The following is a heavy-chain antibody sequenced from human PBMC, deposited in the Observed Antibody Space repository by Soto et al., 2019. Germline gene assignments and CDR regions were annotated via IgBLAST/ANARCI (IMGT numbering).Heavy chain of an antibody. V-gene: IGHV3-23*01. CDR2: ISGSGGST. CDR3: AKDLVRIAAAGTPLEYYYYYMDV. D-gene: IGHD6-13*01. J-gene: IGHJ6*03. CDR1: EFTFSSYA. Sequence: PGGSMRLSCAASEFTFSSYAMSWVRQAPGKGLEWVSAISGSGGSTYYADSVKGRFTISRDNSKNTLYLQMNSLRAEDTAVYYCAKDLVRIAAAGTPLEYYYYYMDVWGKGTTVTVSS.